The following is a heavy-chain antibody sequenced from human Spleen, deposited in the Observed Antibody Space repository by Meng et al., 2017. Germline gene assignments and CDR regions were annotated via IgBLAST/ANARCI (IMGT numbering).Heavy chain of an antibody. J-gene: IGHJ4*02. CDR1: GFTFSSYE. D-gene: IGHD2-2*01. CDR3: ARGGYAGPRLPKDY. V-gene: IGHV3-48*03. CDR2: ISNNHSPI. Sequence: GGSLRLSCAASGFTFSSYEMNWVRQAPGKGLEWVSYISNNHSPIYYADSVRGRFTISRDNAKNSLYLQMNSLRAEDTAVYYCARGGYAGPRLPKDYWGPGTLVTVSS.